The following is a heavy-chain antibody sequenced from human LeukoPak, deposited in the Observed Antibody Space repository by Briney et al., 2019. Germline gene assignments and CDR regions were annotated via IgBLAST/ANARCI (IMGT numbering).Heavy chain of an antibody. CDR3: VTEDKDLVSAGKREIL. CDR1: GGSFSGYY. V-gene: IGHV4-34*01. D-gene: IGHD6-13*01. Sequence: PSETLSLTCAVYGGSFSGYYWSWIRQPPGKGLEWFGEINYSGRIGYNPSLKSRITMSLDTSNNQFSLKLSSMTAADTAVYYCVTEDKDLVSAGKREILWGQGTLVTVSS. J-gene: IGHJ4*02. CDR2: INYSGRI.